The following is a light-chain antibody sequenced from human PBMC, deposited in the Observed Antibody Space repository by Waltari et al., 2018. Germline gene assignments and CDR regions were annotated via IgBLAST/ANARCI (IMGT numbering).Light chain of an antibody. V-gene: IGKV3-15*01. Sequence: EIVMTQSPAILSVSPGERVTLSCRASQNIVTNLAWYQQKAGQPPRLLIYAGSTRASGTPVRFSGSGSRTEFTLTLSSLQSEDAAVYYCQEFNNWPPWTFGQGTKV. CDR1: QNIVTN. CDR2: AGS. J-gene: IGKJ1*01. CDR3: QEFNNWPPWT.